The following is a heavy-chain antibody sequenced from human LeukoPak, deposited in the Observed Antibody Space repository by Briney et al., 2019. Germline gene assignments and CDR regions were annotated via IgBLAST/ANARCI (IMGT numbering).Heavy chain of an antibody. CDR2: IYYSGST. CDR3: ARIYCSSTSCLSFDY. J-gene: IGHJ4*02. CDR1: GGSISSYY. D-gene: IGHD2-2*01. V-gene: IGHV4-59*12. Sequence: PSETLSLTCTVSGGSISSYYWSWIRQPPGKGLEWIGSIYYSGSTYYNPSLKSRVTISVDTSKNQFSLKLSSVTAADTAVYYCARIYCSSTSCLSFDYWGQGTLVTVSS.